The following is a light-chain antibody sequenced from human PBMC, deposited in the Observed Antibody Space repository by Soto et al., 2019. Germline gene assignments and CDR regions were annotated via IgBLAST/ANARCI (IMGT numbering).Light chain of an antibody. CDR2: DAS. CDR1: QSISSW. Sequence: DIQMTQSPSTLSASVGDRVTITCRASQSISSWLAWYQQKPGKAPNLLIYDASSLESGVPSRFSGSGSGTDSTLTISSLQPEDFASDYCQQYSTYWTVGQGTKVDIK. J-gene: IGKJ1*01. V-gene: IGKV1-5*01. CDR3: QQYSTYWT.